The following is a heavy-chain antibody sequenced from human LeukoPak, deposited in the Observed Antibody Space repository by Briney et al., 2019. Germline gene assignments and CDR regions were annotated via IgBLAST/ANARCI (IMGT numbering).Heavy chain of an antibody. CDR2: ISSNGGST. CDR3: ARGPRVGYSYGYGY. D-gene: IGHD5-18*01. V-gene: IGHV3-64*01. Sequence: PGGSLRLSCEASGFTFSSYAMHWVRQAPGKGLEYVSSISSNGGSTYYANSVKGRFTISRDNSKNTLYLQMGSLRAEDMAVYYCARGPRVGYSYGYGYWGQGTLVTVSS. CDR1: GFTFSSYA. J-gene: IGHJ4*02.